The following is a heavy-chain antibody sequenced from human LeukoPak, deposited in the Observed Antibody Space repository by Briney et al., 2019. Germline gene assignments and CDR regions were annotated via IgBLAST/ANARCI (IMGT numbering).Heavy chain of an antibody. V-gene: IGHV1-69*04. CDR2: IIYILAIT. CDR1: GGTFSSYA. J-gene: IGHJ6*02. CDR3: ARGYCSGGTCYLEDGYYGMDV. Sequence: SVKVSCKASGGTFSSYAISWVRQAPGQGLEWMGRIIYILAITNYAQKFQGRVTITADKSTNTVYMELSSLRSDDTAVYFCARGYCSGGTCYLEDGYYGMDVWGQGTTVTVSS. D-gene: IGHD2-15*01.